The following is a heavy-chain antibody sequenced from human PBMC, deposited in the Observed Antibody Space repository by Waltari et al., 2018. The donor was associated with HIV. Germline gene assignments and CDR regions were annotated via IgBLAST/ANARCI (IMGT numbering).Heavy chain of an antibody. V-gene: IGHV3-74*01. D-gene: IGHD3-3*01. CDR3: SRDTFGEYDF. CDR1: GFSVTNYW. CDR2: INIDGRTI. J-gene: IGHJ4*02. Sequence: EVQLVKSGGGLIKPGGSLSLSCAASGFSVTNYWMHWERQSPGKGRVWVSRINIDGRTIDYADAVKGRFTISRDSAKNTLSLQMNSLREEDTAVYYCSRDTFGEYDFWGQGALVTVSS.